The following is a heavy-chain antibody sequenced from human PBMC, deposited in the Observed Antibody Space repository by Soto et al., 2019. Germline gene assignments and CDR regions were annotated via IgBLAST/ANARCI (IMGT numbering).Heavy chain of an antibody. D-gene: IGHD2-2*01. CDR2: ISYDGSNK. CDR1: GFTFSSYG. J-gene: IGHJ4*02. CDR3: AKVPKGCSSTSCYLFDY. Sequence: GGSLRLSCAASGFTFSSYGMHWVRQAPGKGLEWVAVISYDGSNKYYADSVKGRFTISRDNSKNTLYLQMNSLRAEDTAVYYCAKVPKGCSSTSCYLFDYWGQGTLVTVSS. V-gene: IGHV3-30*18.